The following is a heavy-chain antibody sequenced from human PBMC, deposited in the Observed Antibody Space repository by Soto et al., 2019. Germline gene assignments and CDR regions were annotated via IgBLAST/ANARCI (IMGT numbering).Heavy chain of an antibody. J-gene: IGHJ4*02. V-gene: IGHV1-69*12. CDR1: GGTFSSYA. D-gene: IGHD2-15*01. CDR2: IIPIFGTA. Sequence: QVQLVQSGAEVKKPGSSVKVSCKASGGTFSSYAISWVRQAPGQGLEWMGGIIPIFGTANYAQKFQGRVTITEDESTSTAYMELSSMRSEDTAVYYCARGRDCSGGSCYWSFDYWGQGTLVTVSS. CDR3: ARGRDCSGGSCYWSFDY.